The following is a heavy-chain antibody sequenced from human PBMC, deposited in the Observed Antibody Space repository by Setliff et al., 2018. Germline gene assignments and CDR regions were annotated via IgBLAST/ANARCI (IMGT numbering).Heavy chain of an antibody. CDR2: ISSSGSTI. Sequence: GGSLRLSCAASGFTFSSYEMNWVRQAPRKGLEWVSYISSSGSTIYYADSVKGRFTISRDNAKNSLYLQMNSLRAEDTAVYYCARSYQLPIFDYWGQGTLVTVSS. CDR1: GFTFSSYE. J-gene: IGHJ4*02. D-gene: IGHD2-2*01. V-gene: IGHV3-48*03. CDR3: ARSYQLPIFDY.